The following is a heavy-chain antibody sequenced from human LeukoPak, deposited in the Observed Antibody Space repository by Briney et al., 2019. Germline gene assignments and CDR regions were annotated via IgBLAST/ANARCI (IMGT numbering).Heavy chain of an antibody. CDR3: SRHLYSSAWYEEN. Sequence: GGSLRLSCAASGFTFSGSAVHWVRQASGKGLEWVGHIRSKADSHATAYAASVQGRFTISRDDSNNTAYLHMNSLKVEDAAVYFCSRHLYSSAWYEENWGQGALVTVSS. V-gene: IGHV3-73*01. CDR1: GFTFSGSA. CDR2: IRSKADSHAT. J-gene: IGHJ4*02. D-gene: IGHD6-19*01.